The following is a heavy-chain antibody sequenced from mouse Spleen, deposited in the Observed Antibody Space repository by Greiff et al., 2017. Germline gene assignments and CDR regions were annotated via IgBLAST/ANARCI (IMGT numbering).Heavy chain of an antibody. V-gene: IGHV1-59*01. CDR3: ARKRVYYFDY. CDR2: IDPSDSYT. Sequence: VQLQQPGAELVRPGTSVKLSCKASGYTFTSYWMHWVKQRPGQGLEWIGVIDPSDSYTNYNQKFKGKATLTVDTSSSTAYMQLSSLPSEDSAVYYCARKRVYYFDYWGQGTTLTVSS. J-gene: IGHJ2*01. CDR1: GYTFTSYW.